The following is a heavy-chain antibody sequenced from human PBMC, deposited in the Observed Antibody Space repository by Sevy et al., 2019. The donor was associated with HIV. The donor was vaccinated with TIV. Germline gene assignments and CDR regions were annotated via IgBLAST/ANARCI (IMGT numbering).Heavy chain of an antibody. CDR3: ARDSDYYGSGSFDY. V-gene: IGHV3-33*01. CDR1: GFTFSSYG. CDR2: IWYDGSNK. J-gene: IGHJ4*02. D-gene: IGHD3-10*01. Sequence: GGSLRLSCAASGFTFSSYGMHWVRQAPGMGLEWVAVIWYDGSNKYYADSVKGRFTISRDNSKNTLYLQMNSLRAEDTAVYYCARDSDYYGSGSFDYWGQGTLVTVSS.